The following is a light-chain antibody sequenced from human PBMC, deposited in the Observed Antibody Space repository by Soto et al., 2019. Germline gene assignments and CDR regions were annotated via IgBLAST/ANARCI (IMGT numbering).Light chain of an antibody. CDR1: QSVSSY. J-gene: IGKJ5*01. V-gene: IGKV3-11*01. CDR3: QQTSNWPPEIT. CDR2: DSS. Sequence: EIVLTQSPATLSLSAGERATLSCRASQSVSSYLAWYQQKPGQAPRLLIYDSSSRATGIPDRFSGSGSVKDFTLNISSLEPEDFAVYYCQQTSNWPPEITFGQGTRLEIK.